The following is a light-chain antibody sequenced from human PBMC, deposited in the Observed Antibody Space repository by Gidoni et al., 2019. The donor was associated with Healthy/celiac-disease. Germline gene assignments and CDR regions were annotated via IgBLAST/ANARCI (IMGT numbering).Light chain of an antibody. CDR1: QSVLYSSNNKNY. J-gene: IGKJ4*01. V-gene: IGKV4-1*01. CDR3: QQYYSTPLT. Sequence: DIVMTQSPNSLAVSLGERPTINCQFSQSVLYSSNNKNYLAWYQQKPGQPPKLLIYWAATRESGVPDRFSGSGAGTDFTLTISSLQAEDVAVYYCQQYYSTPLTFGGXTKVEIK. CDR2: WAA.